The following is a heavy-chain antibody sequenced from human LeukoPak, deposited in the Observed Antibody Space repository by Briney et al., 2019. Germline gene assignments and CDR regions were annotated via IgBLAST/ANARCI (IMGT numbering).Heavy chain of an antibody. J-gene: IGHJ6*03. CDR3: ATVAYCGGDGYSYYYYYMDV. Sequence: GASVKVSCKVSGYTLTELSMHWVRQAPGKGLEWMGGFGPEDGETIYAQKFQGRVTMTEDTSTDTAYMELSSLRSEDTAVYYCATVAYCGGDGYSYYYYYMDVWGKGTTVTVSS. D-gene: IGHD2-21*02. CDR1: GYTLTELS. CDR2: FGPEDGET. V-gene: IGHV1-24*01.